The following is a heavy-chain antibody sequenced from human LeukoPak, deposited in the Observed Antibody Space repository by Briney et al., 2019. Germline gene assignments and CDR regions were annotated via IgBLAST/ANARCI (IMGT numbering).Heavy chain of an antibody. CDR3: GRFFRGAVAGTGYYYSYYMDV. CDR1: GGSISSHY. D-gene: IGHD6-19*01. V-gene: IGHV4-59*11. J-gene: IGHJ6*03. Sequence: SETLSLTCTVSGGSISSHYWSWIRQPPGKGLEWIGYIYYSGSTNYNPSLKSRVTISVDTSKNQFSLKLSSVTAAATAVYYWGRFFRGAVAGTGYYYSYYMDVWGKGTTVTAPS. CDR2: IYYSGST.